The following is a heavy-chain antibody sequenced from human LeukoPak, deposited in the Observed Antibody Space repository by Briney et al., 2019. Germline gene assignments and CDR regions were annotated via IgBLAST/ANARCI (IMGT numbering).Heavy chain of an antibody. J-gene: IGHJ4*02. CDR3: VRDSNSCSQPN. Sequence: GGSLRLSCAASGFTFNRYGMNWVRQAPGKGLEWVANIKEDGGEKFYVDSVKGRFTISRDNADNLLYLQTNSLRADDTAVYYCVRDSNSCSQPNWGQRTLVTVSS. CDR2: IKEDGGEK. D-gene: IGHD2-15*01. V-gene: IGHV3-7*04. CDR1: GFTFNRYG.